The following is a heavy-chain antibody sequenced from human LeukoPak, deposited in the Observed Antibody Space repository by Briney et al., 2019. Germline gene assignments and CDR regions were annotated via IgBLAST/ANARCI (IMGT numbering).Heavy chain of an antibody. D-gene: IGHD2-15*01. Sequence: PSETLSLTCAVYGGSFSGYYWSWIRQPPGKGLEWIGEIDHSASTNYNPSLKSRVTISVDTSKSQFSLKLSSVTAADTAVYYCARNDCSGGSCYPPASWGQGTLVTVSS. J-gene: IGHJ5*02. CDR2: IDHSAST. CDR3: ARNDCSGGSCYPPAS. V-gene: IGHV4-34*01. CDR1: GGSFSGYY.